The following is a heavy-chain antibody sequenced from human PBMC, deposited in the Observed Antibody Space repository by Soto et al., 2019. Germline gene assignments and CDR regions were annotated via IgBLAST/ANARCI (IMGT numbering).Heavy chain of an antibody. V-gene: IGHV3-30*18. CDR1: GFTFSSYG. Sequence: QVQLVESGGGVVQPGRSLRLSCAASGFTFSSYGMHWVRQAPGKGLEWVAVISYDGSNKYYADFVKGRFTISRDNSKNTLYLQMNSLRAEDTAVYYCANYKVNTAGGMDVWGQGTKVNVSS. CDR3: ANYKVNTAGGMDV. D-gene: IGHD4-4*01. CDR2: ISYDGSNK. J-gene: IGHJ6*02.